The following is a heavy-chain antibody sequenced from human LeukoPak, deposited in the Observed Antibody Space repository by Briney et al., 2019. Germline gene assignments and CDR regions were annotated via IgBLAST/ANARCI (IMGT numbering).Heavy chain of an antibody. Sequence: ASVKVSCKASGYTFTSHGISWVRQAPGQGLEWMGWINPNSGGTNYAQKFQGRVTMTRDTSISTAYMELSRLRSDDTAVYYCARGRVVVAATRGYYYYYYMDVWGKGTTVTVSS. CDR2: INPNSGGT. CDR3: ARGRVVVAATRGYYYYYYMDV. CDR1: GYTFTSHG. V-gene: IGHV1-2*02. D-gene: IGHD2-15*01. J-gene: IGHJ6*03.